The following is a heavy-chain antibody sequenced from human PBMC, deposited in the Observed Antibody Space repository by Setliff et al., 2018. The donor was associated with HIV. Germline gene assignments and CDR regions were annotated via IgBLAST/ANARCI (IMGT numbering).Heavy chain of an antibody. CDR2: IYSTGSI. J-gene: IGHJ4*02. V-gene: IGHV4-4*07. Sequence: SETLSLTCTVSGGSINKYYWSWIRQSAGRGLEWIGRIYSTGSINYNPSLKSRVTMSVDTAKNQFYLNLTSVTAADTAIYYCARCGHYYYEGDSYYSTLDYWGQGTLVTVSS. CDR3: ARCGHYYYEGDSYYSTLDY. D-gene: IGHD3-22*01. CDR1: GGSINKYY.